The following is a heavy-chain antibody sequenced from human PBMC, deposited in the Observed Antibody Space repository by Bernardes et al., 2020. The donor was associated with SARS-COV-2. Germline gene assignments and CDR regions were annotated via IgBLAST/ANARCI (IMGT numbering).Heavy chain of an antibody. D-gene: IGHD3-22*01. V-gene: IGHV1-18*04. CDR2: ISAYSGHT. J-gene: IGHJ4*02. Sequence: ASVKVSCKASGYDFTTYVINWVRQAPGQGLEWMGWISAYSGHTDYAQKFQARVTMATDTSTSTVYMEVRSLRSDDTAVYYCARGFSGYLGYWGRGTLVTVSS. CDR3: ARGFSGYLGY. CDR1: GYDFTTYV.